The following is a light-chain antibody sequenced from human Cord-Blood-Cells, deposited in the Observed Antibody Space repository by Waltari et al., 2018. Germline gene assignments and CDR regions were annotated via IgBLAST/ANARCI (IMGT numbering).Light chain of an antibody. V-gene: IGLV2-8*01. CDR2: EVS. Sequence: QSALTQPPSASGSPGQSGTISCTGTSRDDGGYTYFSWYQQHPGKAPKLMIYEVSKRPSGVPDRFSSSRSGNTASLTVSGLQAEDEADYFCSSYAGSNNLVFGGGTKLTV. CDR1: SRDDGGYTY. CDR3: SSYAGSNNLV. J-gene: IGLJ2*01.